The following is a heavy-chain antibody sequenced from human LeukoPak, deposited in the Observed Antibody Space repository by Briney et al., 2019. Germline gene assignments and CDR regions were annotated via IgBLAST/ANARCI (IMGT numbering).Heavy chain of an antibody. V-gene: IGHV1-46*01. CDR2: INHTGGRT. Sequence: ASVKVSCKASGYTFTNYYLHWVRQAPGQGLEWMGMINHTGGRTIYAQRFRGRITMTRDTSTATVYLGLSSLRPGDTAIYYCARDWGGHCSGDVCYSARFDPWGQGTLVAVSS. CDR3: ARDWGGHCSGDVCYSARFDP. J-gene: IGHJ5*02. D-gene: IGHD2-15*01. CDR1: GYTFTNYY.